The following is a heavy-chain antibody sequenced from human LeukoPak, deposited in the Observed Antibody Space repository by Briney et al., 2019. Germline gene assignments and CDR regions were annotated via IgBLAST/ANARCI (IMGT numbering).Heavy chain of an antibody. V-gene: IGHV3-48*03. CDR1: GFTFSSYE. J-gene: IGHJ4*02. D-gene: IGHD3-22*01. CDR2: ISSSGSTI. CDR3: ARGSYYYEFGEIGNYFDY. Sequence: PGGSLRLSCAASGFTFSSYEMNWVRQAPGKGLEWVSYISSSGSTIYYADSVKGRFTISRDNAKNSLYLQMNSLRAEDTAVYYCARGSYYYEFGEIGNYFDYWGQGTLVTVSS.